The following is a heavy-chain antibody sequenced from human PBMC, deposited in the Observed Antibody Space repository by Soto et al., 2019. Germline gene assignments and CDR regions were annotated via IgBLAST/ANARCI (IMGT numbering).Heavy chain of an antibody. CDR3: ARGTMITVTLEWFDP. D-gene: IGHD4-4*01. V-gene: IGHV4-59*01. CDR1: GGSISTFY. CDR2: IYYNGNT. Sequence: PSETLSLTCTVSGGSISTFYWSWIRQSPGKGLEWIGYIYYNGNTHYNPSLKSRVTMSVDTSRNQFSLKLSSVTAADTAVYFCARGTMITVTLEWFDPWGQGTLVTVSS. J-gene: IGHJ5*02.